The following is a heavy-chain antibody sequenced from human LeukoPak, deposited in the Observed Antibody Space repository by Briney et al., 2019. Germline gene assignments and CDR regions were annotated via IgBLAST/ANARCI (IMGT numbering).Heavy chain of an antibody. Sequence: GGSLRLSCAASGFTFSNYAMSWVRQAPGKGLEWVSTLSNSDDSTYYPDSLKGRFTISKDNSKNTLYLQMNSLRAEDTAVYYCAKGTITSWPTFDYWGQGTLVTVSS. V-gene: IGHV3-23*01. CDR2: LSNSDDST. CDR3: AKGTITSWPTFDY. CDR1: GFTFSNYA. J-gene: IGHJ4*02. D-gene: IGHD1/OR15-1a*01.